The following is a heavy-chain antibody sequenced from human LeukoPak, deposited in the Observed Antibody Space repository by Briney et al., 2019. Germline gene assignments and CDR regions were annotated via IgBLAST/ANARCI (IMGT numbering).Heavy chain of an antibody. Sequence: SQTLSLTCTVSGGSISSGDYYWRWIRQPPGKGLEWIGYIYYSGSTYYNPSLKSRVTISVDTSKNQFSLKLSSVTAADTAVYYCASIGYCSGGSCYSLDYWGQGTLVTVSS. J-gene: IGHJ4*02. D-gene: IGHD2-15*01. CDR2: IYYSGST. CDR3: ASIGYCSGGSCYSLDY. V-gene: IGHV4-30-4*01. CDR1: GGSISSGDYY.